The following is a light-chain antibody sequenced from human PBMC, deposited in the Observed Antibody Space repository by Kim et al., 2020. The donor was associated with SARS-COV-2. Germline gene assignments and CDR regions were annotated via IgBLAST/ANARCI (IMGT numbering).Light chain of an antibody. CDR2: GTS. CDR1: QSISSNS. Sequence: PGERGTLACRASQSISSNSLAWYQQRPGQAPRLLIYGTSSRAAGIPDRFSGSGSGTDFTLSISRLEPEDFAVYYCQYYGTSPPITFGQGTRLEIK. J-gene: IGKJ5*01. CDR3: QYYGTSPPIT. V-gene: IGKV3-20*01.